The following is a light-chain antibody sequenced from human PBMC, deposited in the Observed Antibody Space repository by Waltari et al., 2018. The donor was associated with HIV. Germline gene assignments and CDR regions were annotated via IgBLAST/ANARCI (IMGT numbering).Light chain of an antibody. CDR1: SSNIGSNY. J-gene: IGLJ1*01. Sequence: QSVLTQPPSASGTPGQRVTISCSGSSSNIGSNYAYWSQQLPGTAPKVLIYKNNQRPSGVPDRFSGSKSGTSASLAISGLRSEDEADYYCAAWDDSLSGYVVGTGTKVTVL. CDR2: KNN. CDR3: AAWDDSLSGYV. V-gene: IGLV1-47*01.